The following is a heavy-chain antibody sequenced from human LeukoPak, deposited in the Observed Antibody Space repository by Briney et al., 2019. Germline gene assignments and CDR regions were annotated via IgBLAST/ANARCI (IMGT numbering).Heavy chain of an antibody. J-gene: IGHJ6*03. CDR3: ARVYYGSGSLHYYYYYMDV. CDR1: GFTVSTNY. CDR2: LYSGGST. Sequence: GGSLRLSCAASGFTVSTNYMSWVRQAPGKGLEWVSVLYSGGSTYYADSVQGRFTISRDNAKNSLYLQMNSLRAEDTAVYYCARVYYGSGSLHYYYYYMDVWGKGTTVTISS. D-gene: IGHD3-10*01. V-gene: IGHV3-53*01.